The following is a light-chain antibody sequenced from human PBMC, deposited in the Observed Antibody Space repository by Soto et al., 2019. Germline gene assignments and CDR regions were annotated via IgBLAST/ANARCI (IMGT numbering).Light chain of an antibody. Sequence: EIVLTQSPGTLSLFPGERATLSCRASQSVSAFLAGYQQKPGQAPRLLIYDAAKRAPGIPARFSGSGSGTDFTLTISSLEPEDSAVYYCQQRSNWPIFTFGPGTKV. J-gene: IGKJ3*01. CDR3: QQRSNWPIFT. CDR1: QSVSAF. V-gene: IGKV3-11*01. CDR2: DAA.